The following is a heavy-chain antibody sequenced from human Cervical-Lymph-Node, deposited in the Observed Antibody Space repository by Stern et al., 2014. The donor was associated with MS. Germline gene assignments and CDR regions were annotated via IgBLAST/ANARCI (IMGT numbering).Heavy chain of an antibody. CDR1: GGPFISSYA. CDR3: ARGVVTNRAAATLHNLFDP. V-gene: IGHV1-69*09. Sequence: VQLLESGAEVKKPGSSVNVSCKASGGPFISSYAITWMRQAPGQGLEWMGRIIPILGLPNYAQKFQGRVTITADTSTSTAYMELSSLRSEDTAVYYCARGVVTNRAAATLHNLFDPWGQGTLVTVSS. J-gene: IGHJ5*02. D-gene: IGHD2-15*01. CDR2: IIPILGLP.